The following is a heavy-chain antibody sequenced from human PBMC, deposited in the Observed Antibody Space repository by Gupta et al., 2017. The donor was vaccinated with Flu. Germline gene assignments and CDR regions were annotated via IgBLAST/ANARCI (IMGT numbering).Heavy chain of an antibody. CDR2: VHSSGTA. CDR3: ARRGTYFVDG. J-gene: IGHJ4*02. D-gene: IGHD4-17*01. V-gene: IGHV4-31*03. Sequence: QMQLQESGPRLVKPSQTLSLTCTVSGGSVNVFSYFWSWIRQEPGKGLEWIGYVHSSGTAYYNPALRSRLMMSIDTSKNEFSLEVTAGTAADKDIYYWARRGTYFVDGGGKGALVTVSS. CDR1: GGSVNVFSYF.